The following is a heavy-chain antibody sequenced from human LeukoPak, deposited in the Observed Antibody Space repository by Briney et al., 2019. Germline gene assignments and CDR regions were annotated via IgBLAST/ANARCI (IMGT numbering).Heavy chain of an antibody. D-gene: IGHD2-15*01. V-gene: IGHV5-51*01. CDR3: ARQECSGGICYDYYYGLDV. CDR2: IYPGDSDT. Sequence: GESLKISCKGSGYNLTTYWIAWVRQMPGKGLEWMGIIYPGDSDTRYSPSFQGQVTISADKSISSAYLQWASLKASDTAMYYCARQECSGGICYDYYYGLDVWGQGTTVTVSS. CDR1: GYNLTTYW. J-gene: IGHJ6*02.